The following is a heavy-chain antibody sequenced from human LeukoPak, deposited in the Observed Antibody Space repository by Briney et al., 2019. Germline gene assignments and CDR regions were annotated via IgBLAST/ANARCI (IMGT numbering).Heavy chain of an antibody. CDR2: ISYDGSNK. CDR3: AKDRWGYCSSTSCYAPYFQH. V-gene: IGHV3-30*18. CDR1: GFTFSSYD. J-gene: IGHJ1*01. D-gene: IGHD2-2*01. Sequence: GGSLRLSCAASGFTFSSYDVHWVRQAPGKGLEWVAVISYDGSNKYYADSVKGRFTISRDNSKNTLYLQMNSLRAEDTAVYYCAKDRWGYCSSTSCYAPYFQHWGQGTLVTVSS.